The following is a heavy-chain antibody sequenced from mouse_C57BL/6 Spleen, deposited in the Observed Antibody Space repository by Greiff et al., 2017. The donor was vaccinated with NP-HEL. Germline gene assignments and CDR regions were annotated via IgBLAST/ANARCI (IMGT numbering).Heavy chain of an antibody. V-gene: IGHV6-3*01. CDR2: IRLKSDNYAT. J-gene: IGHJ4*01. CDR3: TGDGTGDYYAMDY. CDR1: GFTFSNYW. Sequence: EVQLQESGGGLVQPGGSMKLSCVASGFTFSNYWMNWVRQSPEKGLEWVAQIRLKSDNYATHYAESVKGRFTISRDDSESSVYLQMNNLRAEDTGIYYCTGDGTGDYYAMDYWGQGTSVTVSS. D-gene: IGHD4-1*01.